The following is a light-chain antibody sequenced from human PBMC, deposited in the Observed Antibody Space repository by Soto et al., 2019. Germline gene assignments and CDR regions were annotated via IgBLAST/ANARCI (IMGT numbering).Light chain of an antibody. V-gene: IGKV2-30*01. CDR1: QSLAYIDGNTY. Sequence: EVVMTQSPLSLPVTLGQPASISCRSSQSLAYIDGNTYLSWFQQRPGQSPRRLIYKVSNRESGXAXRXXRSGSGPDFTRKISRGEAEDVGVYYCMQGTHWPPYTFGQGTKLEIK. CDR2: KVS. CDR3: MQGTHWPPYT. J-gene: IGKJ2*01.